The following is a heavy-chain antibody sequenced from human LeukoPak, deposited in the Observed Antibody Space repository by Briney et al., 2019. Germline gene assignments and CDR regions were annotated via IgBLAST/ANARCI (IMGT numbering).Heavy chain of an antibody. CDR3: ARVLVGAHFDY. CDR1: GFTFSSYW. CDR2: INSDGSST. Sequence: GGSLRLSCAASGFTFSSYWMHWVRQAPGKGLVWVSRINSDGSSTSYADSVKGRFTISRDNAKNTLYLQVNSLRAEDTAVYYCARVLVGAHFDYWGQGTLVTVSS. D-gene: IGHD1-26*01. V-gene: IGHV3-74*01. J-gene: IGHJ4*02.